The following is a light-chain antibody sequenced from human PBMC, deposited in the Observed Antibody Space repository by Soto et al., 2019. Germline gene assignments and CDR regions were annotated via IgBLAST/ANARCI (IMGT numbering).Light chain of an antibody. V-gene: IGKV1-5*01. CDR3: QQYTSYWGT. Sequence: DIQMTQSPSTLSASVGDRVTITCRASQSISSWLAWYQQKPGKAPKLLIYDASSLESGVPSRFSGSGSGTEFTLTISSLQPDDFATYYGQQYTSYWGTFGQGTKVEIK. CDR2: DAS. CDR1: QSISSW. J-gene: IGKJ1*01.